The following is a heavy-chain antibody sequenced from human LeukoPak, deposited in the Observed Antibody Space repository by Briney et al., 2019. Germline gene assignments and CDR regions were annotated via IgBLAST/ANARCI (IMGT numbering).Heavy chain of an antibody. J-gene: IGHJ4*02. D-gene: IGHD6-13*01. CDR1: GGSISSYY. CDR2: IYYSGST. Sequence: SETLSLTRTVSGGSISSYYWSWIRHPPGKGLGWIGYIYYSGSTNYNPSLKSRVTISVDTSKNQFSLKLSSVTAADTAVYYCARLLYSSSWYYFDYWGQGTLVTVSS. V-gene: IGHV4-59*08. CDR3: ARLLYSSSWYYFDY.